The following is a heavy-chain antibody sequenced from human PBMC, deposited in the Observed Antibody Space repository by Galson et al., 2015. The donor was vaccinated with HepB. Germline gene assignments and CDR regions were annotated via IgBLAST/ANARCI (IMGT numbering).Heavy chain of an antibody. CDR1: GGSMSSTNW. D-gene: IGHD3-16*01. Sequence: LSLTCAVSGGSMSSTNWWSWVRQPPGKGLEWIGEIYHSGTTNYNPSLKSRVTISVGKSKDQFSLKLRSVTAADTAVYYCARGVYHFDYWGQGTLVTVSS. CDR2: IYHSGTT. CDR3: ARGVYHFDY. J-gene: IGHJ4*02. V-gene: IGHV4-4*02.